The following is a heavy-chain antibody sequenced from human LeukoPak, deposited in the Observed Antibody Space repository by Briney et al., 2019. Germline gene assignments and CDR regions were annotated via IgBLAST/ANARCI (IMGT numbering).Heavy chain of an antibody. J-gene: IGHJ4*02. CDR1: GGSISGSNW. V-gene: IGHV4-4*02. Sequence: SGTLSLTCAVSGGSISGSNWWSWVRQPPGKGLEWIGEIHHSGSTNYKPSLRSRVTMSVDKSANQFSLKLSSVTAADTAVYYCARGGGPPSYLDFWGQGTLVTVSS. CDR2: IHHSGST. CDR3: ARGGGPPSYLDF. D-gene: IGHD3-16*01.